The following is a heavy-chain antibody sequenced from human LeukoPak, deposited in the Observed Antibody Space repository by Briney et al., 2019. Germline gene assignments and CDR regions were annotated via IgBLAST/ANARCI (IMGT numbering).Heavy chain of an antibody. Sequence: SGGSLRLSCEASGSTFSTYWMSWVRQAPGKGLEWVANIKQDGGERYYVDSMKGRFTISRDNARDSLYLQMSSLRAEDTAMYYCVRVRGYHSESIGYFGVGGKGYCYVMDVWGQGITVIVSS. D-gene: IGHD3-22*01. CDR3: VRVRGYHSESIGYFGVGGKGYCYVMDV. V-gene: IGHV3-7*03. J-gene: IGHJ6*02. CDR2: IKQDGGER. CDR1: GSTFSTYW.